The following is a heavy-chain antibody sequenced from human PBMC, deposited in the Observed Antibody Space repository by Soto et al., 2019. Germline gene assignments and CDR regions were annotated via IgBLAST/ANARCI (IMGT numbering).Heavy chain of an antibody. J-gene: IGHJ4*02. Sequence: ETLSLTCAVSGGSISSSNWWSWVRXXPGKVLEWFVEIYHSGSTNYNPSLKSRVTISVDKSKNQFSLKLSSVTAADTAVYYCARFYYGSGSYYLFDYWGQGTLVTVSS. V-gene: IGHV4-4*02. CDR2: IYHSGST. D-gene: IGHD3-10*01. CDR1: GGSISSSNW. CDR3: ARFYYGSGSYYLFDY.